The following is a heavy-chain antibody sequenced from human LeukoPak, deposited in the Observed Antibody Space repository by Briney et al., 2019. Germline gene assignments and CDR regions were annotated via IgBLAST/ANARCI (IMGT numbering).Heavy chain of an antibody. J-gene: IGHJ4*02. CDR3: ARAGYGDPHFDF. Sequence: GGSLRLSCAASGGTFSTYGMHWVRQAPGKGLEWVAAIWYDGSNKYYGDSVKGRFTISRDNSKNTLYLQMNSLRAEDTAAYYCARAGYGDPHFDFWGQGTLVTVSS. CDR1: GGTFSTYG. V-gene: IGHV3-33*01. D-gene: IGHD4-17*01. CDR2: IWYDGSNK.